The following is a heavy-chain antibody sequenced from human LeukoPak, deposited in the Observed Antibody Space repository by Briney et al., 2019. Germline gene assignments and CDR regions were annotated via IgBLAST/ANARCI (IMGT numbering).Heavy chain of an antibody. D-gene: IGHD6-13*01. CDR2: IKQDGSEK. J-gene: IGHJ4*02. Sequence: PGGSLRLSCAASGSTFSSYWMSWVRQAPGKGLEWVANIKQDGSEKYYVDSVKGRFTISRDNAKNSLYLQMNSLRAEDTAVYYCARAQGYSSSWNYFDYWGQGTLVTVSS. V-gene: IGHV3-7*01. CDR3: ARAQGYSSSWNYFDY. CDR1: GSTFSSYW.